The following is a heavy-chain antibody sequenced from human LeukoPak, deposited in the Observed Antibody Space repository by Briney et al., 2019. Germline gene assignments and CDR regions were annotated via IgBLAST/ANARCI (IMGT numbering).Heavy chain of an antibody. V-gene: IGHV3-74*01. J-gene: IGHJ3*02. D-gene: IGHD4-17*01. Sequence: GALRLSCAASGFTFSSYWMHWARQAPGKGLVWVSRINSDGSSTSYADSVKGRFTISRDNAKNTLYLQMNSLRAEDTAVYYCARDLFSPFVTTSLGSAFDIWGQGTMVTVSS. CDR1: GFTFSSYW. CDR3: ARDLFSPFVTTSLGSAFDI. CDR2: INSDGSST.